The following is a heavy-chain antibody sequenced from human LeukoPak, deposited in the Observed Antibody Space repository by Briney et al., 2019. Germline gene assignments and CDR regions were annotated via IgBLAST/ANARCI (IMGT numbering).Heavy chain of an antibody. CDR2: IIPIYNPV. Sequence: SVKVSCKTSGGTFTSYAFSWMRQAPGQGLEWVGGIIPIYNPVDYTQRFQGRVTITADESTNTVYLELSSLRYDDTAVYYCAREPLGCGGDCHFDYWGQGTLVTVSS. V-gene: IGHV1-69*01. CDR3: AREPLGCGGDCHFDY. D-gene: IGHD2-21*02. J-gene: IGHJ4*02. CDR1: GGTFTSYA.